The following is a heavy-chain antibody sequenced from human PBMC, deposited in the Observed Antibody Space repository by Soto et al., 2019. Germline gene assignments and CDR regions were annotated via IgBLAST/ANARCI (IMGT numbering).Heavy chain of an antibody. CDR1: GFTFTSSA. D-gene: IGHD3-3*01. CDR2: IVVGSGNT. CDR3: AADLRFLEWLPSYYFDY. J-gene: IGHJ4*02. Sequence: SVKVSCKASGFTFTSSAVQWVRQARGQRLEWIGWIVVGSGNTNYAQKFQERVTITRDMSTSTAYMELSSLRSEDTAVYYCAADLRFLEWLPSYYFDYWGQGTLVTVSS. V-gene: IGHV1-58*01.